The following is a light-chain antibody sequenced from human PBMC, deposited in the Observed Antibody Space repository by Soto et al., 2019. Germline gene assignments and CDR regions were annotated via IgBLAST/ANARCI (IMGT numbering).Light chain of an antibody. CDR3: SSFATSGTTVI. CDR2: EVT. CDR1: NNDVGAYPY. Sequence: QSALTQPASVSGSPGQSITISCTGTNNDVGAYPYVSWYQQHPGTAPKLIIHEVTNRPSGISDRFSGSKSGNTASLTISGLQAEDESDYYCSSFATSGTTVIFGGGTQLTVL. J-gene: IGLJ2*01. V-gene: IGLV2-14*01.